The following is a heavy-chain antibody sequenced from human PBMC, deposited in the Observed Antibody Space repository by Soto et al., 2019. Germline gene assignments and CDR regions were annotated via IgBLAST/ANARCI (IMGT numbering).Heavy chain of an antibody. CDR1: GFTFSTYA. D-gene: IGHD6-19*01. V-gene: IGHV3-23*01. Sequence: GGSLRLSCAAPGFTFSTYAMSWVRQAPGKGLEWVSTIGNGVANTYYADSVKGRFTISRDNSENTLYLQMNSLTAEDTALYYCEKRGGSGWGFNDYWGRGALVTVSS. CDR2: IGNGVANT. J-gene: IGHJ4*02. CDR3: EKRGGSGWGFNDY.